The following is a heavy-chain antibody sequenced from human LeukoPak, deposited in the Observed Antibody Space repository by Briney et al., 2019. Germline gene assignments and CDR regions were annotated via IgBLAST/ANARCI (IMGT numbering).Heavy chain of an antibody. CDR1: RFTFSSYS. CDR2: ISSSSGSYT. V-gene: IGHV3-21*01. Sequence: GGSLRLSCAVSRFTFSSYSMNWVRQAPGKGLEWVSFISSSSGSYTYYADSVKGRFTISRDNSESTLYLQMDSLRGDDAAVYYCAKAVGRISWSFDYWGQGALVTVSS. D-gene: IGHD6-13*01. J-gene: IGHJ4*02. CDR3: AKAVGRISWSFDY.